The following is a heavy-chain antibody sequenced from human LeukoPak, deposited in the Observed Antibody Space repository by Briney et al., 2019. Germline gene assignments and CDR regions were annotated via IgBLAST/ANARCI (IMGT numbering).Heavy chain of an antibody. V-gene: IGHV5-10-1*01. Sequence: GGSLRHSCAASGYSFTSYWISWVRQMPGKGLEWMGRIDPSDSYTNYSPSFQGHVTISADKSISTAYLQWSSLKASDTAMYYCARHVNIVGATRAPDYWGQGTLVTVSS. J-gene: IGHJ4*02. CDR3: ARHVNIVGATRAPDY. CDR1: GYSFTSYW. CDR2: IDPSDSYT. D-gene: IGHD1-26*01.